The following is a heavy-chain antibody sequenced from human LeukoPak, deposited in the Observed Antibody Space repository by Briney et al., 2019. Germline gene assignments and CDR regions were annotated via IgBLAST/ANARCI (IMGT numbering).Heavy chain of an antibody. J-gene: IGHJ4*02. D-gene: IGHD5-12*01. CDR3: ARSGYVTWFDY. Sequence: SETLSLTCTVSGGSISGSSYSWGWIRQPPGKGLEWIGSIYYSGSTYYNPSLKSRVTISVDRSKNQFSLKLSSVTAADTAVYYCARSGYVTWFDYWGQGTLVTVSS. V-gene: IGHV4-39*07. CDR2: IYYSGST. CDR1: GGSISGSSYS.